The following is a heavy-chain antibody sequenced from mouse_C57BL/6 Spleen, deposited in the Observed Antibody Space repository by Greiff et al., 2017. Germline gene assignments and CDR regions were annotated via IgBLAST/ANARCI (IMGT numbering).Heavy chain of an antibody. CDR2: IYPRSGNT. V-gene: IGHV1-81*01. D-gene: IGHD3-2*02. CDR3: AREPAQATLMDY. Sequence: VMLVESGAELARPGASVKLSCKASGYTFTSYGISWVKQRTGQGLEWIGEIYPRSGNTYYNEKFKGKATLTADKSSSTAYMELRSLTSEDSAVYFCAREPAQATLMDYWGQGTSVTGSS. J-gene: IGHJ4*01. CDR1: GYTFTSYG.